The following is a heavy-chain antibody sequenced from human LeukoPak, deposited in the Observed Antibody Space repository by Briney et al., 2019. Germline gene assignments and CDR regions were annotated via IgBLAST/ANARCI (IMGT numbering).Heavy chain of an antibody. J-gene: IGHJ3*02. D-gene: IGHD6-19*01. V-gene: IGHV1-69*06. CDR1: GGTFSSYA. CDR2: IIPIFGTA. CDR3: AGVYSSGGDAFDI. Sequence: SVKVSCKASGGTFSSYAISWVRQAPGQGLEWMGGIIPIFGTANYAQKFQGRVTITADKSTSTAYMELSSLRSEDTAVYYCAGVYSSGGDAFDIWGQGTMVTVSS.